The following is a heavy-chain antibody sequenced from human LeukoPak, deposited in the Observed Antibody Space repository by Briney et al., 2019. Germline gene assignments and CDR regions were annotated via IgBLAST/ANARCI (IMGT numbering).Heavy chain of an antibody. CDR3: ARGSGNEPFDY. CDR2: INRDGSST. J-gene: IGHJ4*02. D-gene: IGHD5-12*01. Sequence: GGSLRLSCAASGFTFSSHWIHWVRQAPGKGLVWVSGINRDGSSTSYADSVKGRFTISRDNAKNTLYLQMNSLRAEDTAVYYCARGSGNEPFDYGGQGTLVPVS. V-gene: IGHV3-74*01. CDR1: GFTFSSHW.